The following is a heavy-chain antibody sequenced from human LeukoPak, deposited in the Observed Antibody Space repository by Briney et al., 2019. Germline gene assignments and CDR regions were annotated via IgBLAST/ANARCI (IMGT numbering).Heavy chain of an antibody. CDR2: IYSTGNT. V-gene: IGHV4-4*07. D-gene: IGHD5-12*01. Sequence: SETLSLTCTVSGGSISSYYWSWIRQPAGKGLGWIGRIYSTGNTNYNPSLKSRVTMSVDTSKNQFSLMLSSVTAADTAVYYCTRDSSGYDWFYDYWRQGTLVTVSS. J-gene: IGHJ4*02. CDR1: GGSISSYY. CDR3: TRDSSGYDWFYDY.